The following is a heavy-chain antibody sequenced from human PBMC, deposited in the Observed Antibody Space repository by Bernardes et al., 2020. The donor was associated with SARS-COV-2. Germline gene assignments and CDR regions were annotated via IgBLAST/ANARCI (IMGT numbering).Heavy chain of an antibody. CDR2: ISSSGTTI. D-gene: IGHD3-10*01. J-gene: IGHJ4*02. CDR3: ARDSLGFREIKLDY. V-gene: IGHV3-48*03. Sequence: GGSLRLSCAASGFIFSNSEMNWVRQAPGKGLEWVSYISSSGTTIYYADSVKGRFTISRDNAKNSLFLQMNSLRAEDTAVYYCARDSLGFREIKLDYWGQGTLVTVSS. CDR1: GFIFSNSE.